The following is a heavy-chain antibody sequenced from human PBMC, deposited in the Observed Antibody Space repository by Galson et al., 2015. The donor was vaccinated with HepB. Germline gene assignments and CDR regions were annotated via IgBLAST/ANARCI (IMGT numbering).Heavy chain of an antibody. CDR2: IDWDDDK. Sequence: PALVKPTQTLTLTCTFSGFSLSTSGMCVSWIRQPPGKALEWLALIDWDDDKYYSTSLKTRLTISKDTSKNQVVLTMTNMDPVDTATYYCARTHYDFWSGYPRTYFDYWGQGTLVTVSS. J-gene: IGHJ4*02. V-gene: IGHV2-70*01. D-gene: IGHD3-3*01. CDR1: GFSLSTSGMC. CDR3: ARTHYDFWSGYPRTYFDY.